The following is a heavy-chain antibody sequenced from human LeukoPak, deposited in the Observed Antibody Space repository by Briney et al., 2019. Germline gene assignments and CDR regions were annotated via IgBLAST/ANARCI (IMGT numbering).Heavy chain of an antibody. CDR1: GFTFNNAW. Sequence: GDPLTLSCAVSGFTFNNAWLSWVRQPPGKGLEWVGHIKSKSDGGTPDYAAPVKGRFTISRDDQNITLYLQMSSLKAEDTGVYYCTTVATSVIVISGGYWGEGTLVTVSS. D-gene: IGHD3-16*02. V-gene: IGHV3-15*01. CDR2: IKSKSDGGTP. CDR3: TTVATSVIVISGGY. J-gene: IGHJ4*02.